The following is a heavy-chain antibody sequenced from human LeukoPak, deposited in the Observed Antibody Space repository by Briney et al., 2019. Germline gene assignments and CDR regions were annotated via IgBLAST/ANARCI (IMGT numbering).Heavy chain of an antibody. CDR2: IYFSAST. D-gene: IGHD5-18*01. CDR1: GGSISSYC. V-gene: IGHV4-59*01. CDR3: ARCYSYGSRPAHFDY. Sequence: SETLSLTCTVSGGSISSYCWSWIRQPPGKGLEWMGLIYFSASTNYNPSLKSRVTISVDTSKIQFSLKLSSVTAADTAVYYCARCYSYGSRPAHFDYWGQGTLVTVSS. J-gene: IGHJ4*02.